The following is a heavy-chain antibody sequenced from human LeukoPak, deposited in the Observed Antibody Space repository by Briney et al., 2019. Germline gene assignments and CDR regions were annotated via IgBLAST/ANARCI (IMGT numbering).Heavy chain of an antibody. CDR1: GYTFTGYY. Sequence: GASVKVSCKASGYTFTGYYMHWVRQAPGQGLEWMGRINPNSGGTNYAQKFQGRVTMTRDTSISTAYMELSRLRSDDTAVYYCARVDGYGFNGVDYWGQGTLVTVSS. J-gene: IGHJ4*02. CDR2: INPNSGGT. D-gene: IGHD5-18*01. CDR3: ARVDGYGFNGVDY. V-gene: IGHV1-2*06.